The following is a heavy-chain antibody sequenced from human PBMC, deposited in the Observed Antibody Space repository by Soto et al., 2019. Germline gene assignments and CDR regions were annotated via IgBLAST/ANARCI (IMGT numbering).Heavy chain of an antibody. CDR2: INAGNGNT. J-gene: IGHJ4*02. Sequence: ASVKVSCKASGYTFTDYFMNWMRQAPGQRLEWMGWINAGNGNTKYSQKLQGRVTITRDTSASTAYMQLNSLRAEDTAVYYCAKDRPDYDFWSGYSSTDYWGQGTLVTVSS. D-gene: IGHD3-3*01. CDR1: GYTFTDYF. V-gene: IGHV1-3*01. CDR3: AKDRPDYDFWSGYSSTDY.